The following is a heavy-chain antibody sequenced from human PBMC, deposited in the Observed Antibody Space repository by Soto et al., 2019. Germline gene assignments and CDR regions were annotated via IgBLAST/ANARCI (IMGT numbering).Heavy chain of an antibody. Sequence: ASVKVSCKASGYTFINYYIHWVRQAPGQGLEWMGIISPSGGSTSYPQKFQGRVTMTRDTSTSTAYMELSSLRSEDTAVYYCARGNGYSSSFYYYGMDVWGQGTTVTVSS. J-gene: IGHJ6*02. D-gene: IGHD6-13*01. CDR3: ARGNGYSSSFYYYGMDV. V-gene: IGHV1-46*01. CDR1: GYTFINYY. CDR2: ISPSGGST.